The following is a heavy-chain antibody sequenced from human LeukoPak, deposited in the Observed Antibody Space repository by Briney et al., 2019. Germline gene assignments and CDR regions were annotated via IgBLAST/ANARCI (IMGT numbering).Heavy chain of an antibody. J-gene: IGHJ3*02. CDR2: ISGSSSYI. CDR3: ARYHYYASVSNDAFDI. CDR1: GFTFSSYS. D-gene: IGHD3-10*01. V-gene: IGHV3-21*01. Sequence: GGSLRLSCAASGFTFSSYSMNWVRQASGKGLEWVSSISGSSSYIYYADSVKGRFTISRDNAKNSLYLQMNSLRAEDTAVYYCARYHYYASVSNDAFDIWGQGTMVTVSS.